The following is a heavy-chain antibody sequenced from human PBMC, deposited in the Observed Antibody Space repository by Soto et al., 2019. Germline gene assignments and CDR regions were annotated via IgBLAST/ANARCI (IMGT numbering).Heavy chain of an antibody. V-gene: IGHV6-1*01. CDR2: TYYRSKWYD. J-gene: IGHJ6*02. Sequence: SQTLSLTCAISGDSVSSNSAAWNWIRQSPSRGLEWLGRTYYRSKWYDDYAVSVKSRISINPDTSRNQFSLQLNSVTPEDTAVYYCARTRVYDSYNYYGMAVWGQGTRVTVSS. CDR3: ARTRVYDSYNYYGMAV. CDR1: GDSVSSNSAA. D-gene: IGHD3-3*01.